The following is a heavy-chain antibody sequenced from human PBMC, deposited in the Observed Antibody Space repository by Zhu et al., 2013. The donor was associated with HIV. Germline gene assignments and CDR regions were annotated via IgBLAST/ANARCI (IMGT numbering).Heavy chain of an antibody. V-gene: IGHV1-46*01. CDR3: ARDPFGGQGTNAFDI. CDR1: GYTFTSYY. CDR2: INPSGGST. Sequence: QVQLVQSGAEVKKPGASVKVSCKASGYTFTSYYMHWVRQAPGQGLEWMGIINPSGGSTSYAQKFQGRVTMTRDTSTSTVYMELSSLRSEDTAVYYCARDPFGGQGTNAFDIWGQGDNGSPSLQ. J-gene: IGHJ3*02. D-gene: IGHD2-15*01.